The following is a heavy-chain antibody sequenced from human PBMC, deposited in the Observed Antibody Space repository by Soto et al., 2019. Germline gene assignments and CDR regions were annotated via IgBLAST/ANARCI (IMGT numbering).Heavy chain of an antibody. D-gene: IGHD3-10*01. CDR3: VRDLDGSGSYYTDY. CDR2: ISASNGNT. V-gene: IGHV1-18*01. J-gene: IGHJ4*02. CDR1: GYMFISYG. Sequence: ASVKVSCKASGYMFISYGTNWVRQAPGQGLEWMGWISASNGNTKYAQNFQGRVTMTTDTSTSTAYMEMRNLRSDDTAVYYCVRDLDGSGSYYTDYWGPGTLVTVSS.